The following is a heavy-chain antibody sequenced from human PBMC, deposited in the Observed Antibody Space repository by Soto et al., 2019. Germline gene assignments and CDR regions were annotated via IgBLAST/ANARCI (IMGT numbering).Heavy chain of an antibody. CDR2: IRSKAYGGTT. V-gene: IGHV3-49*04. CDR1: GFTFGDYA. Sequence: GGSLRLSCTASGFTFGDYAMSWVRHAPGKGLEWVGFIRSKAYGGTTEYAASVKGRFTISRDDSKSIAYLQMNSLKTEDTAVYYCTRDLGYCTNGVCYKYYYGMDVWGQGTTVTVSS. CDR3: TRDLGYCTNGVCYKYYYGMDV. J-gene: IGHJ6*02. D-gene: IGHD2-8*01.